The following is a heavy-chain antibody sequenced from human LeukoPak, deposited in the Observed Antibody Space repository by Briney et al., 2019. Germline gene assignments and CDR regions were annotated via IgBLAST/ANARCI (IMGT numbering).Heavy chain of an antibody. V-gene: IGHV1-3*01. Sequence: ASGKVSCTASECTFTSSAMHWVRQAPGQRLGWRGWFNACNGNTKYSQKFQGRVTITRDTSASTAYMELSSLRSEDTAVYYCAIEVPAYYDILTGYKHAFDIWGQGTMVTVSS. CDR2: FNACNGNT. CDR1: ECTFTSSA. D-gene: IGHD3-9*01. J-gene: IGHJ3*02. CDR3: AIEVPAYYDILTGYKHAFDI.